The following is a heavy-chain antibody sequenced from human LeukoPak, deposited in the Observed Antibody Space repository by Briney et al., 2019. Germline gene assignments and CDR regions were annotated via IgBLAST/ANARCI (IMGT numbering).Heavy chain of an antibody. CDR2: MNPNSGNT. V-gene: IGHV1-8*01. CDR1: GYTFTSYD. J-gene: IGHJ4*02. Sequence: SSVKVSCKASGYTFTSYDINGVRQATGKGVEGMGWMNPNSGNTGYAQKFQGRVTMTRNTSISTAYMELSSLRSEDTAVYYCASSLRHSGYDSWGQATLVTVSS. CDR3: ASSLRHSGYDS. D-gene: IGHD5-12*01.